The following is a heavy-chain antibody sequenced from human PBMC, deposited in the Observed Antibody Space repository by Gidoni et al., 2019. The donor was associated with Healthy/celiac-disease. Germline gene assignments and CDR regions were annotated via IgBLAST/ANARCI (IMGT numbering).Heavy chain of an antibody. Sequence: EVQLVESGGRLVNPGWSLRRSGAASGFTCRSDSMTWVRQDPGKGLAWVSSISRSSSYIYYADSVKGRFTISRDNAKNSLYLQMNRLRAEDTSVYYCARDYGDYDFYSLGYWGQGTLVTVSS. V-gene: IGHV3-21*01. D-gene: IGHD4-17*01. CDR2: ISRSSSYI. CDR1: GFTCRSDS. CDR3: ARDYGDYDFYSLGY. J-gene: IGHJ4*02.